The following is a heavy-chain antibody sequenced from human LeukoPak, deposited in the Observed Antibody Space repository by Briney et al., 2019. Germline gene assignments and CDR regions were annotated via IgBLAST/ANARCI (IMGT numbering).Heavy chain of an antibody. D-gene: IGHD1-26*01. CDR3: ASSRRGGSYFY. CDR1: GFTFSSYS. V-gene: IGHV3-48*04. J-gene: IGHJ4*02. CDR2: ISISSSPI. Sequence: GGSLRLSCAASGFTFSSYSMNWVRQAPGKGLEWVSYISISSSPIYYADSVKGRFTISRDNAKNSLYLQMNSLRAEDTAVYYCASSRRGGSYFYWGQGTLVTVSS.